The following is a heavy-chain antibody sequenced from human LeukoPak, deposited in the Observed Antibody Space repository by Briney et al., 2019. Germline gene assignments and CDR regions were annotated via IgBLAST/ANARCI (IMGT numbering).Heavy chain of an antibody. V-gene: IGHV3-33*01. J-gene: IGHJ4*02. CDR1: GFTFSSYG. Sequence: GGSLRLSCAASGFTFSSYGMHWVRQAPGKELEWVAVIWYDGSNKYYADSVKGRFTISRDNSKNTLYLQMNSLRAEDTAVYYCARDHDSSGYYYQYYFDYWGQGTLVTVSS. D-gene: IGHD3-22*01. CDR2: IWYDGSNK. CDR3: ARDHDSSGYYYQYYFDY.